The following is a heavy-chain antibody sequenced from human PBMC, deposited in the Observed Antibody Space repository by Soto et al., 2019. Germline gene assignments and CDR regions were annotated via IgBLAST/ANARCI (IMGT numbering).Heavy chain of an antibody. V-gene: IGHV4-59*08. CDR3: ARQGIFGVVIYFDY. CDR1: GGSISSYY. J-gene: IGHJ4*02. D-gene: IGHD3-3*01. Sequence: SETLSLTCTVSGGSISSYYWSWIRQPPGKGLEWIGFIYHTGDTSKNPSLKSRVTMSVDTSKNQFSLKLTSVTAADTAVYYCARQGIFGVVIYFDYWGQGTLVTVSS. CDR2: IYHTGDT.